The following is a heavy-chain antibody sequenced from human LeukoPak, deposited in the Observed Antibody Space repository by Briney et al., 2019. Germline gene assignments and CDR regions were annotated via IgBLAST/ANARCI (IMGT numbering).Heavy chain of an antibody. Sequence: GGSLRLSCAASGFTFSSYPMNWVRQAPGKGLEWVSAISGSASTFYADSVKGRFTISRDNSKNTLYLQMNSLRAEDTAIYYCTKDIPISGSYFHWGQGTLVTVSS. D-gene: IGHD1-26*01. CDR3: TKDIPISGSYFH. CDR2: ISGSAST. CDR1: GFTFSSYP. J-gene: IGHJ4*02. V-gene: IGHV3-23*01.